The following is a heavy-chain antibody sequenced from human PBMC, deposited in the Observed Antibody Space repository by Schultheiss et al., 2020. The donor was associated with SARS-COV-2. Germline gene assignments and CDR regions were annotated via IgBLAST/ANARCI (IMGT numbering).Heavy chain of an antibody. CDR2: IYYSGIT. J-gene: IGHJ5*02. Sequence: SETLSLTCTVSGGSISSGSYYWSWIRQPAGKGLEWIGYIYYSGITTYNHSLKSRVTISLDTSKSQFSLKLSSVTAADTAVYYCARDLRLTGSSSWYWGGSNWFDPWGQGTLVTVSS. V-gene: IGHV4-61*10. D-gene: IGHD6-13*01. CDR3: ARDLRLTGSSSWYWGGSNWFDP. CDR1: GGSISSGSYY.